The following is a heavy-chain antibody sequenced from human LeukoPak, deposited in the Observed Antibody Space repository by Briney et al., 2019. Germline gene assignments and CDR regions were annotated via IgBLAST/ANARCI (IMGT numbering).Heavy chain of an antibody. CDR2: VYTSGIT. D-gene: IGHD6-6*01. Sequence: SETLSLTCTVSGVSVSSYYWHWIRQSPGKGLEWIGFVYTSGITNYNPSLKSRLTISLDTSKNQFSLKLTSVTAADSAVYYCARHAQQLVRNYYFYSMDAWGTGTTVTVSS. V-gene: IGHV4-4*08. J-gene: IGHJ6*03. CDR1: GVSVSSYY. CDR3: ARHAQQLVRNYYFYSMDA.